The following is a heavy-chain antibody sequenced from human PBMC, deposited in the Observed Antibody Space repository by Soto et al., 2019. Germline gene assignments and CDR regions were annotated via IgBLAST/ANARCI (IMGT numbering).Heavy chain of an antibody. CDR3: ARDHGLDHYGSGSYYTTHNWFDP. J-gene: IGHJ5*02. CDR1: GFNFSSYA. Sequence: TGGSLRLSCAASGFNFSSYALSWVRQAPGKGLEWVSYISSSSSTIYYADSVRGRFTVSRDNAKNSLYLQMNSLRDEDTAVYYCARDHGLDHYGSGSYYTTHNWFDPWGQGTLVTVSS. D-gene: IGHD3-10*01. CDR2: ISSSSSTI. V-gene: IGHV3-48*02.